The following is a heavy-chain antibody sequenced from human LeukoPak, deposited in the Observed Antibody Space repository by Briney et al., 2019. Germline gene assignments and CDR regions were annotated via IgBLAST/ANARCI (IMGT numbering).Heavy chain of an antibody. D-gene: IGHD2-15*01. J-gene: IGHJ4*02. V-gene: IGHV3-23*01. CDR2: ITGSGGDA. CDR3: AKGLKGCSGSSCYYFFDF. Sequence: LPGGSLRLSCAASGFTFSNYAMNWVRQAPGKGLEWVPSITGSGGDAYYADSVKGRFTISRDNSKNTLDLQMNSLRAEDTAVYYCAKGLKGCSGSSCYYFFDFWGQGALITVSS. CDR1: GFTFSNYA.